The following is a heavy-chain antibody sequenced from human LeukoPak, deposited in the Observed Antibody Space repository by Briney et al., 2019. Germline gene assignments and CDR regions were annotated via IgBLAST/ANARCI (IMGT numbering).Heavy chain of an antibody. CDR2: ISYDGSNK. CDR3: AKGIGEVRPHFGFDY. CDR1: GFTFSSYG. Sequence: PGRSLRLSCAASGFTFSSYGMHWVRQAPGKGLEWVAVISYDGSNKYYADSVKGRFTISRHNSKNTLYLQMNSLRAEDTAVYYCAKGIGEVRPHFGFDYWGQGTLVTVSS. V-gene: IGHV3-30*18. D-gene: IGHD3-10*01. J-gene: IGHJ4*02.